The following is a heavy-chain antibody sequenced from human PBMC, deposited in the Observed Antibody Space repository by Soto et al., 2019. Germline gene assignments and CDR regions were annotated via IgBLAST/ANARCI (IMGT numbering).Heavy chain of an antibody. D-gene: IGHD2-15*01. V-gene: IGHV4-34*01. CDR2: INHSGST. CDR1: GGSFSGYY. J-gene: IGHJ5*02. CDR3: ARGIVVVVAATLRWFDR. Sequence: SETLSLTCAVYGGSFSGYYWSWIRQPPGKGLEWIGEINHSGSTNYSPSLKSRVTISVDTSKNQFSLKLSSVTAADTAVYYCARGIVVVVAATLRWFDRWGQGTLVTVSS.